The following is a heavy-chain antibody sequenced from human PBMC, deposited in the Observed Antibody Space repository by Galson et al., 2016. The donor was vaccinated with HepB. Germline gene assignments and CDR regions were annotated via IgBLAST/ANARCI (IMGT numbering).Heavy chain of an antibody. CDR1: GFTFSTSA. D-gene: IGHD2-15*01. Sequence: SLRLSCAASGFTFSTSAMSWVRQAPGQGLEWVSAISSTSHSTYYADSVKGRFTISRDNTKNSLYLQMSDLRAEDTAVYYCVRDSGLCSGGSCYGDAFDIWGQGTMVTVSS. CDR2: ISSTSHST. CDR3: VRDSGLCSGGSCYGDAFDI. J-gene: IGHJ3*02. V-gene: IGHV3-23*01.